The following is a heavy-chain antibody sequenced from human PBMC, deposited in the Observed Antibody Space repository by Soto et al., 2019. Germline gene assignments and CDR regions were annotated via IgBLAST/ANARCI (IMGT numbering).Heavy chain of an antibody. J-gene: IGHJ3*02. CDR3: ARHLRTIYKRIGAFDI. D-gene: IGHD3-3*01. V-gene: IGHV5-51*01. Sequence: PGESLKISCKGSGYSFTSYWIGWVRQMPGKGLEWMGIIYPGDSDTRYSPSFQGQVTISADKSISTAYLQWSSLKASDTAMYYCARHLRTIYKRIGAFDIWGQGTMVTVSS. CDR1: GYSFTSYW. CDR2: IYPGDSDT.